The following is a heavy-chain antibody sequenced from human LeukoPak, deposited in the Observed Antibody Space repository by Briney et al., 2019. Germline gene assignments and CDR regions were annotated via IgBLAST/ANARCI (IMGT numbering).Heavy chain of an antibody. CDR3: SRASVSSSGWYSGY. J-gene: IGHJ4*02. CDR2: MSPYSGNT. Sequence: ASVKLSCKASGYTFTSYDINWVRQAAGQGLEWMGWMSPYSGNTDYAQKFQGRVTMTRNTSISTAYMELTSLGSDDTAVYYCSRASVSSSGWYSGYWGQGSQVTVSS. V-gene: IGHV1-8*01. CDR1: GYTFTSYD. D-gene: IGHD6-19*01.